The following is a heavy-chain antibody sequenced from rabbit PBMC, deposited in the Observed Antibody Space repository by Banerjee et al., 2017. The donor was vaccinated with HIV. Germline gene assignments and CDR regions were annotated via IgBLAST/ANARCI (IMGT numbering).Heavy chain of an antibody. J-gene: IGHJ4*01. Sequence: QEQLVESGGGLVQPEGSLTLTCTASGFTISSNYYICWVRQAPGKGLEWIGCINSGSSVRIDYASWAKGRFTISKTSSTTVTLQMTSLTAADTATYFCARAYDRHYFRLWGQGTLVTVS. V-gene: IGHV1S45*01. CDR3: ARAYDRHYFRL. CDR2: INSGSSVRI. CDR1: GFTISSNYY.